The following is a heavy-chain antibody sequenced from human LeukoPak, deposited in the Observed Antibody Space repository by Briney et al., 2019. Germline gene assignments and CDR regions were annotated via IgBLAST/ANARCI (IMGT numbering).Heavy chain of an antibody. Sequence: PGGSLRLSCAASGFTFSSYAMSWVRQAPGKGLEWVSAISGSGGSTYYADSVKGRFTISRDNSKNTLYLKMNSLRAEDTAVYYCAKDRGLYGGHFDYWGQGTLVTVSS. CDR1: GFTFSSYA. CDR2: ISGSGGST. J-gene: IGHJ4*02. D-gene: IGHD4-23*01. CDR3: AKDRGLYGGHFDY. V-gene: IGHV3-23*01.